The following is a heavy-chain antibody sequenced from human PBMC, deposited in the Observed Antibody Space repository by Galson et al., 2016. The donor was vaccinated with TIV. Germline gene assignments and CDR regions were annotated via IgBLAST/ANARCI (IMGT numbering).Heavy chain of an antibody. J-gene: IGHJ4*02. D-gene: IGHD2-21*01. CDR3: ARTAFTHFSGGSDFFYFDY. CDR2: IDWDDEK. Sequence: PALVKPTQSLTLTCTFSGFSLRTTGMCVGWIRQSPGKALEWLAVIDWDDEKYYSKSLKTRLTISKDPSKNQVLLTMTDMDPGDTGTYFCARTAFTHFSGGSDFFYFDYWGQGSLATVSS. V-gene: IGHV2-70*13. CDR1: GFSLRTTGMC.